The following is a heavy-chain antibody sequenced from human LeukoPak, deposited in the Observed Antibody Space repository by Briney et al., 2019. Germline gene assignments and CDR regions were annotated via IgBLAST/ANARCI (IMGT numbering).Heavy chain of an antibody. V-gene: IGHV1-69*13. CDR1: GGTFSSYA. J-gene: IGHJ6*02. CDR2: IIPIFGTA. D-gene: IGHD3-10*01. CDR3: ARRSGELLDYYYGMDV. Sequence: SVKVSCKASGGTFSSYAISWVRQAPGQGLEWMGGIIPIFGTANYAQKFQGRVTITADESTSTAYMELSSLRSEDTAVYYCARRSGELLDYYYGMDVWGQGTTVTVSS.